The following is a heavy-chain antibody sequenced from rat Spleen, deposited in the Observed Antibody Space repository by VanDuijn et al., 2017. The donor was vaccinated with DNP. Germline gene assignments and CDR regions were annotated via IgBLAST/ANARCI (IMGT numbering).Heavy chain of an antibody. Sequence: EVQLVESGGGLVQPGRSLKLSCAASGFTFSDYYMAWVRQAPSKGLEWVACMSPTTRSSYYRDSVRGRFTVSRDDSTSTLYLQMDSLRSEDTATYYCTTTTARDWGQGVMVTVSS. CDR2: MSPTTRSS. CDR1: GFTFSDYY. J-gene: IGHJ2*01. V-gene: IGHV5-27*01. CDR3: TTTTARD. D-gene: IGHD1-11*01.